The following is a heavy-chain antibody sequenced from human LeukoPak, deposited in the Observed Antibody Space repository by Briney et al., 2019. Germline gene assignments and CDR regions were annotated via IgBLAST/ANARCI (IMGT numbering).Heavy chain of an antibody. Sequence: GGSLRLSCAASGFTFSDYYMSWIRQAPGKGLEWVSYISSSDTYTNYADSVKGRFTISRDNAKNSLYLQMNSLRAEDTAVYHCARISLDAFDIWGQGTMVTVSS. V-gene: IGHV3-11*06. J-gene: IGHJ3*02. CDR3: ARISLDAFDI. CDR2: ISSSDTYT. CDR1: GFTFSDYY. D-gene: IGHD2-15*01.